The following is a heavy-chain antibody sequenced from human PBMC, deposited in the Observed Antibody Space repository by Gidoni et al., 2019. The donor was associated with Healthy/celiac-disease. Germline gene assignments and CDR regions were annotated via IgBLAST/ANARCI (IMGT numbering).Heavy chain of an antibody. V-gene: IGHV3-30*18. Sequence: QVQLVESGGGVVQPGRSLRLSCAPSGFPFSSYGMHWVRQAPGKGLEWVAVISYDGSNKYYADSVKGRFTISRDNSKNTLYLQMNSLRAEDTAVYYCAKDRGEEEGYFDYWGQGTLVTVSS. CDR3: AKDRGEEEGYFDY. J-gene: IGHJ4*02. CDR1: GFPFSSYG. CDR2: ISYDGSNK. D-gene: IGHD7-27*01.